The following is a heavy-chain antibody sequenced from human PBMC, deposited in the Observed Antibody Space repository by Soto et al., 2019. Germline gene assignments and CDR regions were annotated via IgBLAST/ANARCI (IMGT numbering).Heavy chain of an antibody. J-gene: IGHJ4*02. CDR2: IFHSGGT. V-gene: IGHV4-59*02. CDR1: GGFVTSYY. Sequence: PSETLSLTCSVSGGFVTSYYWSWIRQPPGKGLEWIGYIFHSGGTNYNPSLLGRVTISADTSKSQFSLRLDSVTAADTAVYYCARFAGSTVSFDSLGQGALVTVSS. CDR3: ARFAGSTVSFDS. D-gene: IGHD4-17*01.